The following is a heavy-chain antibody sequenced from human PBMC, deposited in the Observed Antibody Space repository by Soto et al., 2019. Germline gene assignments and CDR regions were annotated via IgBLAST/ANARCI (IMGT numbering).Heavy chain of an antibody. Sequence: QVQLVESGGDVVQPGTSLRLSCAASGFTFSSYAMHWVRQAPGEGLEWVAIMSYDGNNQDYADSVKGRFTISRDNLKNTVHLQMKSLRVEDTAVYYCAKALGELSPESFDYWGQGVLVSVSS. CDR3: AKALGELSPESFDY. D-gene: IGHD3-16*02. CDR1: GFTFSSYA. V-gene: IGHV3-30*18. J-gene: IGHJ4*02. CDR2: MSYDGNNQ.